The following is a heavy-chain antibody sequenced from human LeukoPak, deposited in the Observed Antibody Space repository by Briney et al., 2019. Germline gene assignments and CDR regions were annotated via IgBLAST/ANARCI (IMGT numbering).Heavy chain of an antibody. D-gene: IGHD3-16*01. Sequence: PSETLSLTCTVSGGSISSGGYYWSWIRQHPGKGLEWIGYIYYSGSTYYNPSLKSRVTISVDTSKNQFSLKLSSVTAADTAGSFCWGRGRGLLGTVAFDYWGQGTMVTVSS. V-gene: IGHV4-31*03. CDR2: IYYSGST. CDR1: GGSISSGGYY. J-gene: IGHJ3*01. CDR3: WGRGRGLLGTVAFDY.